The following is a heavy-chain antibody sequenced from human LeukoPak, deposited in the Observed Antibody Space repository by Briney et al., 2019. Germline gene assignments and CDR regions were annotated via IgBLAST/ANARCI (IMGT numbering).Heavy chain of an antibody. CDR2: ISGSGGST. CDR3: ARSGYIPSFDY. CDR1: GFTFSSYA. V-gene: IGHV3-23*01. J-gene: IGHJ4*02. D-gene: IGHD5-12*01. Sequence: GGSLRLSCAASGFTFSSYAMSWVRQAPGKGLEWVLAISGSGGSTYYADSVKGRFTISRDNSKNTLYLQMNSLRAEDTAVYYCARSGYIPSFDYWGQGTLVTVSS.